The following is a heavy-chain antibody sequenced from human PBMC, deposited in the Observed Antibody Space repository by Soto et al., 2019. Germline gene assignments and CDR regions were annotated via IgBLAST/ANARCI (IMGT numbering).Heavy chain of an antibody. CDR2: IFSNDEK. V-gene: IGHV2-26*01. D-gene: IGHD6-13*01. CDR1: GFSLSNARMG. J-gene: IGHJ5*02. Sequence: QVTLKESGPVLVKPTETLTLTCTVSGFSLSNARMGVSWIRQPPGKALEWLAHIFSNDEKSYSTSLKSRLTIAKDTSKSQVVLTMTNMDPVDTATYYCARIYYSSWYAGWFDPWGQGTLVTVSS. CDR3: ARIYYSSWYAGWFDP.